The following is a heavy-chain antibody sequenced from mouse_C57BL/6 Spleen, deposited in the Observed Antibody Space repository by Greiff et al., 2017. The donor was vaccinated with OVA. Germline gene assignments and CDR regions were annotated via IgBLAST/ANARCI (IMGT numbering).Heavy chain of an antibody. CDR1: GFTFSSYA. Sequence: EVHLVESGGGLVKPGGSLKLSCAASGFTFSSYAMSWVRQTPEKRLEWVATISDGGSYTYYPDNVKGRFTISRDNAKNNLYLQMSHLKSEDTAMYYCARDNPPDYYVSHYAMDYWGQGTSVTVSS. CDR3: ARDNPPDYYVSHYAMDY. CDR2: ISDGGSYT. V-gene: IGHV5-4*01. D-gene: IGHD1-1*01. J-gene: IGHJ4*01.